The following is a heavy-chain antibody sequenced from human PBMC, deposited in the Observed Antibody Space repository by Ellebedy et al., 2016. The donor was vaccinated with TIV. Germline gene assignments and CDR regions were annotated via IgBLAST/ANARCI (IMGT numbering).Heavy chain of an antibody. CDR1: GGTFNSYT. CDR2: ILPFFGTA. V-gene: IGHV1-69*06. CDR3: ARDRGTMIVGALDI. Sequence: AASVKVSCKASGGTFNSYTINWVRQAPGRGLEWMGDILPFFGTANYAQKFQDRVTFTPDKSTGTAYMELSRLRSDDTAVYYCARDRGTMIVGALDIWGQGTVVTVSP. D-gene: IGHD3-22*01. J-gene: IGHJ3*02.